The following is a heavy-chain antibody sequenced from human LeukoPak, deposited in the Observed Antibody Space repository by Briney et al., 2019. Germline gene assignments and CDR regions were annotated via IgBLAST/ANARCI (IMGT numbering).Heavy chain of an antibody. D-gene: IGHD2-15*01. CDR1: GYSFTNNW. CDR3: VRSPACSSGTCYPNWFDP. J-gene: IGHJ5*02. V-gene: IGHV5-51*01. CDR2: TYPGDSNT. Sequence: GESLKISCKGSGYSFTNNWIGRVRQMPGKGLEWMGITYPGDSNTRYSPSFQGQVTISADKSISSAYLQWGSLKASDTAMYYCVRSPACSSGTCYPNWFDPWGQGTLVTVSS.